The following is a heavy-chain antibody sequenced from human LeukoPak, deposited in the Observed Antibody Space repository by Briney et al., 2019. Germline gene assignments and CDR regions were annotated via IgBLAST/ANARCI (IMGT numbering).Heavy chain of an antibody. CDR3: ARGAAGYSYG. D-gene: IGHD5-18*01. CDR1: GGFISSYY. Sequence: SETLSLTCTVSGGFISSYYWSWIRQPPGKGLEWIGHIYYSGSTNYNPSLKSRVTISIDTSKNQFSLRLSSVTAADTAVYYCARGAAGYSYGWGQGTLVTVSS. CDR2: IYYSGST. J-gene: IGHJ4*02. V-gene: IGHV4-59*01.